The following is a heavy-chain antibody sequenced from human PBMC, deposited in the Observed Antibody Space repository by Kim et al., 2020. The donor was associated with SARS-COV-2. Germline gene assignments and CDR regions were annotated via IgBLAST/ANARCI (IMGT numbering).Heavy chain of an antibody. CDR3: ARDRGSRPDTFDI. D-gene: IGHD3-10*01. V-gene: IGHV1-18*01. Sequence: YAQDGQGRVAMTRDTFTSTAYMELRSLRSDDTAVYYCARDRGSRPDTFDIWGQGTMVTVSS. J-gene: IGHJ3*02.